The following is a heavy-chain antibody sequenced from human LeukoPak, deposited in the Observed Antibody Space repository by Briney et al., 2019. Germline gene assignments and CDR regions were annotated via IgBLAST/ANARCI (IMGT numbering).Heavy chain of an antibody. CDR3: ARHDLWYFDL. J-gene: IGHJ2*01. D-gene: IGHD3-16*01. CDR2: IGGSGKNT. Sequence: GGSLRLSCAASGFTFSSHAMSWVRQAPGKGLEWVSSIGGSGKNTFYADAVKGRFTISRDNAKNSLYLQMNSLRAEDTAVYYCARHDLWYFDLWGRGTLVTVSS. CDR1: GFTFSSHA. V-gene: IGHV3-23*01.